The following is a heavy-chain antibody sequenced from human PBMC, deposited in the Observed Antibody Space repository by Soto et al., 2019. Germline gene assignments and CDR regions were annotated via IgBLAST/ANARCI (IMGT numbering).Heavy chain of an antibody. CDR3: ARDGLSGWNDY. Sequence: ASVKVSCKASGYTFTSQNMHWVRQAPGQGLEWMGVINPSVGSTTYAQKFQGRVTMTRDTSTSTVYMEVSSLRSEDTAVYYCARDGLSGWNDYWGQGTLVTVSS. CDR1: GYTFTSQN. D-gene: IGHD6-19*01. V-gene: IGHV1-46*01. J-gene: IGHJ4*02. CDR2: INPSVGST.